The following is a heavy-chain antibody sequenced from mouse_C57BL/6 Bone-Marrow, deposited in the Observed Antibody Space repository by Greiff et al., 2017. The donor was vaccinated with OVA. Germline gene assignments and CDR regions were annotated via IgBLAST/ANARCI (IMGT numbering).Heavy chain of an antibody. J-gene: IGHJ2*01. D-gene: IGHD1-1*01. CDR3: ARGIITAVVAYYFGD. CDR1: GYSITSGYY. V-gene: IGHV3-6*01. CDR2: ISYDGCN. Sequence: DVKLQESGPGLVKPSQSLSLTCSVTGYSITSGYYWYWLRPFPGNKLEWMCYISYDGCNNYNPSLKNRFSISRDTSKNQFFLKLNSVTTEDTAKYYGARGIITAVVAYYFGDWGQGTTLTVAT.